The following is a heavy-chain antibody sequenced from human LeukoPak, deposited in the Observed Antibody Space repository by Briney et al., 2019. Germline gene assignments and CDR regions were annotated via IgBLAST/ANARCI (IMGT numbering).Heavy chain of an antibody. CDR1: GYTFTSYG. Sequence: ASVKVSCKASGYTFTSYGISWVRQAPGQGLEWMGWINPNSGGTNYAQKFQGRVTITRNTSISTAYMELSSLRSEDTAVYYCARSRYYAPLRRVFDYWGQGTLVTVSS. V-gene: IGHV1-8*03. CDR2: INPNSGGT. CDR3: ARSRYYAPLRRVFDY. J-gene: IGHJ4*02. D-gene: IGHD2-2*01.